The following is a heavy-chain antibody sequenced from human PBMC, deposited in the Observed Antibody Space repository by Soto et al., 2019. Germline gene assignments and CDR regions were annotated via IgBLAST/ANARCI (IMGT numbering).Heavy chain of an antibody. V-gene: IGHV1-2*06. J-gene: IGHJ6*02. D-gene: IGHD2-8*01. CDR2: ITPKSGGT. Sequence: QVQLVQSGAEVKKPGASVKVSCKASGYSFTDYHIHWVRQAPGQGLEWLGRITPKSGGTSTAQKFQGRVTMTTNTYISTASMELTRLTSDDTAIYYCARGDSTDCSPGVCSFFYNPDMDVWGQGTTVTVSS. CDR3: ARGDSTDCSPGVCSFFYNPDMDV. CDR1: GYSFTDYH.